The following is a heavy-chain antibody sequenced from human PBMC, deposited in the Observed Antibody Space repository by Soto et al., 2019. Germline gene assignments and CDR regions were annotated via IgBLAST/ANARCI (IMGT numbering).Heavy chain of an antibody. CDR2: ISGSGGTT. Sequence: EVQLLESGGGLVQPGGSLRLSCAASGFTFSSYAMSWVRQAPGKGLEWVSAISGSGGTTYYAAPVKGRFTFTRDNSKNTMYLQMNSLRAEDTAVYYCAKTANGWFSAFDIWGQGTMVTVSS. V-gene: IGHV3-23*01. CDR1: GFTFSSYA. J-gene: IGHJ3*02. D-gene: IGHD6-19*01. CDR3: AKTANGWFSAFDI.